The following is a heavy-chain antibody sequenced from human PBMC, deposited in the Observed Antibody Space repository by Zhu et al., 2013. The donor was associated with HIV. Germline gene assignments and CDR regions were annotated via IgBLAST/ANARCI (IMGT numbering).Heavy chain of an antibody. V-gene: IGHV1-2*02. D-gene: IGHD3-10*01. CDR3: ATTPFITEAPRV. Sequence: QVQLVQSGAEVKKPGASINLSCKTSGYTFTSHYMHWIRQAPGQGLEWMGWIFPYNGDTNYAQKFQGRVTLTRDTTTSPVYMALTSLTSQDTAMYFCATTPFITEAPRVWGQGTLVTVSS. CDR1: GYTFTSHY. CDR2: IFPYNGDT. J-gene: IGHJ4*02.